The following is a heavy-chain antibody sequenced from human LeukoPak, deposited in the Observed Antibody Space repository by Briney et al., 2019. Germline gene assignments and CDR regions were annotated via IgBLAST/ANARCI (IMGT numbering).Heavy chain of an antibody. Sequence: GGSLRLSCEASGFALSDYYMSWIRQAPGKGLEWISYMSSSGHTTSYADSLEGRFTISRDNAKNSLYLQLNSLRAGDTAMYYCARSGYGDFDYWGQGTLVTVSS. V-gene: IGHV3-11*01. CDR1: GFALSDYY. D-gene: IGHD5-18*01. CDR2: MSSSGHTT. CDR3: ARSGYGDFDY. J-gene: IGHJ4*02.